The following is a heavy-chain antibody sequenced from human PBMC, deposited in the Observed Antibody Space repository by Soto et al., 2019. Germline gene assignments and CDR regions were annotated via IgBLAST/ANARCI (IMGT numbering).Heavy chain of an antibody. J-gene: IGHJ4*02. CDR3: ASRGCSGGSCYDY. Sequence: PSETLSLTCTVSGGSISSYYWSWTRQPPGKGLEWIGYIYYSGSTNYNPSLKSRVTISVDTSKNQFSLKLSSVTAADTAVYYCASRGCSGGSCYDYWGQGTLVTVSS. CDR1: GGSISSYY. V-gene: IGHV4-59*08. D-gene: IGHD2-15*01. CDR2: IYYSGST.